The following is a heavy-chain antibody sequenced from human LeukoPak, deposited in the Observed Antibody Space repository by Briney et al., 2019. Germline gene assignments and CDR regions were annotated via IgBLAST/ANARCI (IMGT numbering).Heavy chain of an antibody. D-gene: IGHD1-26*01. V-gene: IGHV1-18*01. CDR3: ARLIVGTNVFDF. CDR2: INGYNGDT. CDR1: GYTFTSYA. Sequence: ASVTVSCKASGYTFTSYAITWVRQAPGQGLEWMGWINGYNGDTNYAQKLQGRVTMTTDTSTSTAYMELRSPRSDDTAVYYCARLIVGTNVFDFWGQGTLVTVSS. J-gene: IGHJ4*02.